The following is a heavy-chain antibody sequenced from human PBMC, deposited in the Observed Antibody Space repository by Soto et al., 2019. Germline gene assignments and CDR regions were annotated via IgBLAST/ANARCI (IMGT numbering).Heavy chain of an antibody. D-gene: IGHD3-3*01. CDR3: ARAVPPYYDFCSGYNPGRAYFDY. Sequence: SETLSLTCAVYGGSFSGYYWSWFRQPPGKGLEWIGEINHSGSTNYNPSLKSRVTISVDTSKNQFSLKLSSVTAADTAVYYCARAVPPYYDFCSGYNPGRAYFDYCGQGTLVIVSS. CDR1: GGSFSGYY. J-gene: IGHJ4*02. V-gene: IGHV4-34*01. CDR2: INHSGST.